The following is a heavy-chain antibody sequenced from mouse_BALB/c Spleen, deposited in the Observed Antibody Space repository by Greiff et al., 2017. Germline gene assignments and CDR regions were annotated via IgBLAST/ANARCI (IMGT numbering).Heavy chain of an antibody. Sequence: VQLQQSGPELVKPGASVKIPCKATGYTFTDYNMDWVKQSHGKSLEWIGDINPNNGGTIYNQKFKGKATLTVDKSSSTAYMELRSLTSEDTAVYYCARRVDCYYAMDYWGQGTSVTVSS. CDR1: GYTFTDYN. CDR3: ARRVDCYYAMDY. V-gene: IGHV1-18*01. D-gene: IGHD1-1*02. J-gene: IGHJ4*01. CDR2: INPNNGGT.